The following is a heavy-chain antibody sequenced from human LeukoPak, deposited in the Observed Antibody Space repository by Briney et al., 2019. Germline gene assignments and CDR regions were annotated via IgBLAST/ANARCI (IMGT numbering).Heavy chain of an antibody. V-gene: IGHV4-28*05. CDR1: GYSISSSNW. D-gene: IGHD1-1*01. CDR3: ARSKTGTMHAFDI. Sequence: PSDTLSLTCAVSGYSISSSNWWGWIRQPPGQGLEWIGYIYYSGSIYYNPSLKSRVTMSVDTSKNQFSLKLSSVTAVDTALYYCARSKTGTMHAFDIWGQGTMVTVSS. CDR2: IYYSGSI. J-gene: IGHJ3*02.